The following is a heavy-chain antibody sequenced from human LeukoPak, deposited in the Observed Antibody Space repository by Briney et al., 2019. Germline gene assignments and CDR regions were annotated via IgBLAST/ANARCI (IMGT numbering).Heavy chain of an antibody. V-gene: IGHV1-8*01. CDR2: MNPNSGNT. Sequence: ASVKVSCKASGYTFTSYDINWVRQATGQGLEWMGWMNPNSGNTGYAQKFQGRVTITADESTSTAYMELSSLRSEDTAVYYCARVRYDSSGYQDYYYYYMDVWGKGTTVTISS. D-gene: IGHD3-22*01. CDR1: GYTFTSYD. J-gene: IGHJ6*03. CDR3: ARVRYDSSGYQDYYYYYMDV.